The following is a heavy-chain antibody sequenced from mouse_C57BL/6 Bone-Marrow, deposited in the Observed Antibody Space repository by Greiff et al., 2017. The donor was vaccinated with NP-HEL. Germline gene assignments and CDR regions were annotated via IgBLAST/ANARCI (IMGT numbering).Heavy chain of an antibody. Sequence: QVQLQQSGAELARPGASVKLSCKASGYTFTSYGISWVKQRTGQGLEWIGEIYPRSGNTYYNEKFKGKATLTADKSSSTAYMELRSLTSEASAVYFCARSPHYYGSRSAWFAYWGQGTLVTVSA. CDR2: IYPRSGNT. D-gene: IGHD1-1*01. V-gene: IGHV1-81*01. CDR1: GYTFTSYG. J-gene: IGHJ3*01. CDR3: ARSPHYYGSRSAWFAY.